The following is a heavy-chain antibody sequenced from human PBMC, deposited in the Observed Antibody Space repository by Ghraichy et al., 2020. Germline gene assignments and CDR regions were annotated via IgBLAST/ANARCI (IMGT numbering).Heavy chain of an antibody. CDR1: GGSISSGSHY. Sequence: SQTLSLICTVSGGSISSGSHYWGWIRQPPGRGPEWIGNIYYRGDTYYNPSLKSRVTISIDASNNQFSLKLNSVTAADTAVYYCARLESFYDSSGYYYYWGQGTLVTVSS. CDR2: IYYRGDT. D-gene: IGHD3-22*01. J-gene: IGHJ4*02. CDR3: ARLESFYDSSGYYYY. V-gene: IGHV4-39*01.